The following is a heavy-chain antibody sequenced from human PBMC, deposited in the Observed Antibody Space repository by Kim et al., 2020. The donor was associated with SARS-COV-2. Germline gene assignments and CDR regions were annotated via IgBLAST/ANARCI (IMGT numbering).Heavy chain of an antibody. J-gene: IGHJ1*01. CDR2: IYYSGST. CDR3: ARVYGDYGGYFQH. Sequence: SETLSLTCTVSGGSISSYYWSWIRQPPGKGLEWIGYIYYSGSTNHNPSLKSRVTISVDTSKNQFSLKLSSVTAADTAVYYCARVYGDYGGYFQHWGQGTLVTVSS. V-gene: IGHV4-59*13. CDR1: GGSISSYY. D-gene: IGHD4-17*01.